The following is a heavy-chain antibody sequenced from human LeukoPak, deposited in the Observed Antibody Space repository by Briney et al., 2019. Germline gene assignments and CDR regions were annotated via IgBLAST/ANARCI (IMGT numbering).Heavy chain of an antibody. J-gene: IGHJ4*02. CDR3: ARDGVITFGGVIDYFDY. V-gene: IGHV3-74*01. D-gene: IGHD3-16*02. Sequence: GESLRLSCAVSGFTFSSYWMNWVRQPPGKGLVWISGINSDGRSTSYADSVKGLLTISRDNAKNTLYLQMNSLRAEDTAVYYCARDGVITFGGVIDYFDYWGQGTLVTVSS. CDR2: INSDGRST. CDR1: GFTFSSYW.